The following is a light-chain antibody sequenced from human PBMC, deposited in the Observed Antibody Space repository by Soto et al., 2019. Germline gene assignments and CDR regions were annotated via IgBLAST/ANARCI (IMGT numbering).Light chain of an antibody. CDR1: QSVSSSS. J-gene: IGKJ1*01. CDR3: QQYGTSPVT. CDR2: VAS. V-gene: IGKV3-20*01. Sequence: EIVLTQSPGTLSLSPGERATLSCRASQSVSSSSLAWYQQRPGQAPKLLIYVASSRATGIPDRLSGSGSGTDFTLTISRLEPEDFAVYYCQQYGTSPVTFGQGTKVDIK.